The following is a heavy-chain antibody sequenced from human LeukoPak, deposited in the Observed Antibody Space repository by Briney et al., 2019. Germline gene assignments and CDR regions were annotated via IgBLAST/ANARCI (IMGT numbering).Heavy chain of an antibody. Sequence: GESLQISCQGSGSTFTSYWIGGARQLPGKGLEWMGIIYPGDSDTRNSPSFQGQVTISADKSISTAYLQWSSLKASDTAMYYCARPGEMATFDYWGQGTLVTVSS. D-gene: IGHD5-24*01. J-gene: IGHJ4*02. V-gene: IGHV5-51*01. CDR2: IYPGDSDT. CDR1: GSTFTSYW. CDR3: ARPGEMATFDY.